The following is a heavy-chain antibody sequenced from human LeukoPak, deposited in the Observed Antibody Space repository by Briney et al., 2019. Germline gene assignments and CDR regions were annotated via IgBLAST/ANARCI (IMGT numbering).Heavy chain of an antibody. Sequence: GGSLRLSCAVSGFTFSDYGMSWVRQAPGKGLEWVSGVSGSGGKTYYADSVKGRFTISRDNSKNTVYLQMSSLRAEDTAVYYCARGHYYDILTGYYKGYYYYSMDVWGQGTTVTVSS. CDR3: ARGHYYDILTGYYKGYYYYSMDV. J-gene: IGHJ6*02. D-gene: IGHD3-9*01. V-gene: IGHV3-23*01. CDR2: VSGSGGKT. CDR1: GFTFSDYG.